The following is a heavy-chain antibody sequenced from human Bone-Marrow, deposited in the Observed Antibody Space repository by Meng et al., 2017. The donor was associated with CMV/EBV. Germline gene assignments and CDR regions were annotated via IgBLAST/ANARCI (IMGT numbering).Heavy chain of an antibody. D-gene: IGHD4-23*01. Sequence: SVKVSCKASGGTFSSYAISWVRQAPGQGLEWMGGIIPIFGTANYAQKFQGRVTITTDESTSTAYMELSSLRSEDTAVYYCARGRYGGAYYYYGMDVWGQGTTVTVSS. CDR1: GGTFSSYA. CDR2: IIPIFGTA. CDR3: ARGRYGGAYYYYGMDV. J-gene: IGHJ6*02. V-gene: IGHV1-69*05.